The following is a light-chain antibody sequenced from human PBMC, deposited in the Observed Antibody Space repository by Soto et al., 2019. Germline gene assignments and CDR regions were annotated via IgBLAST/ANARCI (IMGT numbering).Light chain of an antibody. CDR2: KAS. J-gene: IGKJ1*01. CDR1: QSISSW. CDR3: QQYNSYSRT. Sequence: DIQMTQSPSTVSASVGDRVTITCRASQSISSWLAWYQQKPGKAPKLLIYKASSLESGVPSRFSGSGSGTEFTLTISSLRPDDFATYYCQQYNSYSRTYGQGTKVDIK. V-gene: IGKV1-5*03.